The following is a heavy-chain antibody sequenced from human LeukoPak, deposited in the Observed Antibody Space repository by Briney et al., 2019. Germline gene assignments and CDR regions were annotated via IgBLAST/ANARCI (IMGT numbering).Heavy chain of an antibody. D-gene: IGHD3-22*01. CDR3: ARANRLVVVITTLDY. J-gene: IGHJ4*02. Sequence: GGSLRLSCAASGFTFRSFWMSWVRQAPGKGLEWVANINEDGSEKNYVDSVKGRFTISRDNAKNSLYLQMNSLRAEDTAVYYCARANRLVVVITTLDYWGQGTLVTVSS. CDR2: INEDGSEK. V-gene: IGHV3-7*01. CDR1: GFTFRSFW.